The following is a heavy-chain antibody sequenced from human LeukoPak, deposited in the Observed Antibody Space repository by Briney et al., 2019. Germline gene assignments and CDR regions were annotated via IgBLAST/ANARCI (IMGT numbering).Heavy chain of an antibody. V-gene: IGHV1-18*01. D-gene: IGHD6-13*01. J-gene: IGHJ4*02. Sequence: GASVKVSCKASGGTFSSYAISWVRQAPGQGLEWMGWISACNGNTNYAQKLQGRVTMTTDTSTSTAYMELRSLRSDDTAVYYCARDSAPAAGRAFDYWGQGTLVTVSS. CDR3: ARDSAPAAGRAFDY. CDR1: GGTFSSYA. CDR2: ISACNGNT.